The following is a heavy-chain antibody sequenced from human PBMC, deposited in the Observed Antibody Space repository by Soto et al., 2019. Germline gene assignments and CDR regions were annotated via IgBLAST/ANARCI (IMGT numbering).Heavy chain of an antibody. D-gene: IGHD2-2*02. CDR3: ARVRPYTAYWFDP. V-gene: IGHV4-30-2*01. Sequence: TLSLTCAVSGGSISSAGYCWTWIRQPPGKGLEWIGYIYPTGNTYYSPSLKSRVTISVDKSSNHLSLELNSVTAADTAVYYCARVRPYTAYWFDPWGPGTLVTSPQ. J-gene: IGHJ5*02. CDR2: IYPTGNT. CDR1: GGSISSAGYC.